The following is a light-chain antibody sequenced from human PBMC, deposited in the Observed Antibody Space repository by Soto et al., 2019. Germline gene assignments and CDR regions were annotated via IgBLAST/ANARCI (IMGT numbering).Light chain of an antibody. CDR3: QQYGSSLTWT. Sequence: VLTQSPATLSLSPGERATLSCRASLNVNSYLAWYQQKPGQAPRLLIYDASNRAAGIPARFSGSGSGTDFTLTISSLEPEDFAIYYCQQYGSSLTWTFGQGTKVDIK. CDR1: LNVNSY. J-gene: IGKJ1*01. CDR2: DAS. V-gene: IGKV3-11*01.